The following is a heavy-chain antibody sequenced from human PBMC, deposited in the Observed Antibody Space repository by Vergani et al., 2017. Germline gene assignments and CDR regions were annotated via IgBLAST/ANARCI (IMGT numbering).Heavy chain of an antibody. CDR3: ARAPPRVVVPAAIPPAPRRFDY. CDR2: INHSGST. J-gene: IGHJ4*02. Sequence: QVQLQQWGAGLLKPSETLSLTCAVYGGSFSGYYWSWIRQPPGQGLEWIGEINHSGSTNYNPSLKSRVTISVDTSKNQFYLKLSSVTAADTAVYYCARAPPRVVVPAAIPPAPRRFDYWGQGTLVTVSS. V-gene: IGHV4-34*01. D-gene: IGHD2-2*01. CDR1: GGSFSGYY.